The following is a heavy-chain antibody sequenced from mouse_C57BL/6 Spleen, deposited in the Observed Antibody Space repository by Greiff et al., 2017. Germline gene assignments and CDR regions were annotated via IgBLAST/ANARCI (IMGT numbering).Heavy chain of an antibody. V-gene: IGHV1-26*01. D-gene: IGHD2-4*01. J-gene: IGHJ4*01. Sequence: VQLQQSGPELVKPGASVKISCKASGYTFTDYYMNWVKQSHGKSLEWIGDINPNNGGTSYNQKFKGKATLTVDKSSSTAYMELRSLTSEDSAVYYCVGMYDYAYAMDYWGQGTSVTVSS. CDR1: GYTFTDYY. CDR2: INPNNGGT. CDR3: VGMYDYAYAMDY.